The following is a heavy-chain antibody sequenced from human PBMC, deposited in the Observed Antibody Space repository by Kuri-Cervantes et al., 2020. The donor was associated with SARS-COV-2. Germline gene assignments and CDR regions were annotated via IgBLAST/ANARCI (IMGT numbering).Heavy chain of an antibody. J-gene: IGHJ4*02. D-gene: IGHD4/OR15-4a*01. CDR2: ITSSSSTV. Sequence: GESLKISCAASGFTLGTYSMNWVRQAPGKGLEWLSYITSSSSTVYYADSAKGRFSISRDNAKNSLYLQMNSLRAEDTAVYYCAKVHSGDNAYFDYWGQGTLVTVSS. CDR3: AKVHSGDNAYFDY. CDR1: GFTLGTYS. V-gene: IGHV3-48*01.